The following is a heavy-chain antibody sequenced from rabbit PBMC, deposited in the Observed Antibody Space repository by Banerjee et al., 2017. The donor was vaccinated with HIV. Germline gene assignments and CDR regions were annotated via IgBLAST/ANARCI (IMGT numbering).Heavy chain of an antibody. D-gene: IGHD6-1*01. CDR2: IDPVFGST. Sequence: QEQLVESGGGLVQPGGSLKLSCKASGFDFSSYGVSWVRQAPGKGLEWIGYIDPVFGSTYYASWVNGRFTISSHNAQNTLYLQLNSLTAADTATYFCVRDGAGYAGYGYALFFNLWGQGTLVTVS. J-gene: IGHJ4*01. V-gene: IGHV1S47*01. CDR3: VRDGAGYAGYGYALFFNL. CDR1: GFDFSSYG.